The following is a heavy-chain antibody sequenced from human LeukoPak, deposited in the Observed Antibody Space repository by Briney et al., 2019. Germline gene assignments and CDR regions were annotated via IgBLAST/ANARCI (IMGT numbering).Heavy chain of an antibody. D-gene: IGHD2-2*01. CDR1: GYSISSGYY. J-gene: IGHJ4*02. CDR2: IYHSGNT. Sequence: SETLSLTCAVSGYSISSGYYWGWIRPPPGKGLEWIGSIYHSGNTYYNPSFKSRITISVDTSKNHFSLNLSSVTAADTAVYYCACQSPAHDYWGQGTLVTVSS. V-gene: IGHV4-38-2*01. CDR3: ACQSPAHDY.